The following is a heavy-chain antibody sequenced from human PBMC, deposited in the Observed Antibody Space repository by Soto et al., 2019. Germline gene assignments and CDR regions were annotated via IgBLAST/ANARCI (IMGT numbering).Heavy chain of an antibody. V-gene: IGHV4-39*01. CDR3: ASQMDV. CDR2: IYYSGST. J-gene: IGHJ6*02. CDR1: GGSISSSTYY. Sequence: PSETLSLTCTVSGGSISSSTYYWGWIRQPPGKGLEWIVSIYYSGSTYYNPSLKSRVTISVDTSKNQFSLKLSSVTAADAAVYYCASQMDVWGQGTTVTVSS.